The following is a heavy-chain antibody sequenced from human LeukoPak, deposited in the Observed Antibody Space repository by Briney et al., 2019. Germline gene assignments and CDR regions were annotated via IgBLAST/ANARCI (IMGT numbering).Heavy chain of an antibody. V-gene: IGHV3-15*01. CDR1: GFTFSSYS. CDR3: TTVVLLWFGELPEIDY. CDR2: IKSKTDGGTT. J-gene: IGHJ4*02. Sequence: GGSLRLSCAASGFTFSSYSMSWVRQAPGKGLEWVGRIKSKTDGGTTDYAAPVKGRFTISRDDSKNTLYLQMNSLKTEDTAVYYCTTVVLLWFGELPEIDYWGQGTLVTVSS. D-gene: IGHD3-10*01.